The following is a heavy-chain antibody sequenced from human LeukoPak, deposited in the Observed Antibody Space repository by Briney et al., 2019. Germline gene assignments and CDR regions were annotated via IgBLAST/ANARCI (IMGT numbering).Heavy chain of an antibody. CDR1: GVSISSSGYY. V-gene: IGHV4-39*01. D-gene: IGHD4-17*01. CDR2: RYYGGIT. CDR3: ATLYGDYQDYYFDY. J-gene: IGHJ4*02. Sequence: SETLSLTCTVSGVSISSSGYYWGWIRQPPGKGLEWIGSRYYGGITYYNPALKSLVTISVDTSKYQFSLKLSSVTAADTAVYYCATLYGDYQDYYFDYWGKGTLGTVSS.